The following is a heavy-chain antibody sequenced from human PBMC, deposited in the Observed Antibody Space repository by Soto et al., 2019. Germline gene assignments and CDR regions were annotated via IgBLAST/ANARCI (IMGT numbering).Heavy chain of an antibody. Sequence: VGSLRLSCAASGFTFSSYAMSWVRQAPGKVLEWVSAISASGDSTYYADAVKGRFTISRDNSKNTLYLEVNSLRAEDTALSYCAKTPLTILPGIFWFDPWGQGTLVTSPQ. J-gene: IGHJ5*02. D-gene: IGHD3-3*01. CDR2: ISASGDST. CDR1: GFTFSSYA. CDR3: AKTPLTILPGIFWFDP. V-gene: IGHV3-23*01.